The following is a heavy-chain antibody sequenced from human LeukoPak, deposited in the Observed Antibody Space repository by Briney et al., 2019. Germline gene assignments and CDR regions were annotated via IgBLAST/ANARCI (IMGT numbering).Heavy chain of an antibody. J-gene: IGHJ5*02. CDR3: ARASRSGYDIRNWFDP. CDR1: GGSFSGYY. V-gene: IGHV4-34*01. Sequence: SETLSLTCAVYGGSFSGYYWNWIRQPPGKGLEWIGEINHSGSTNYNPSLKSRVTISVDTSKNQFSLKLSSVTAADTAVYYCARASRSGYDIRNWFDPWGQGTLVTVSS. CDR2: INHSGST. D-gene: IGHD3-3*01.